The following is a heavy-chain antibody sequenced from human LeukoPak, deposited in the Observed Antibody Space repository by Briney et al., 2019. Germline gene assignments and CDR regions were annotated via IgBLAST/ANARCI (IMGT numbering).Heavy chain of an antibody. CDR3: ATLFNDQVTHAFEL. CDR1: GVIASSNY. CDR2: IYSGGNT. V-gene: IGHV3-53*01. D-gene: IGHD4-23*01. J-gene: IGHJ3*01. Sequence: GGSLRPSWALSGVIASSNYMSWVSQAPGKGLEWVSVIYSGGNTFYADSVKGRFTISRDNPKNTLYLQMNSLRAEDTAMSYCATLFNDQVTHAFELWGQGTMVTVSS.